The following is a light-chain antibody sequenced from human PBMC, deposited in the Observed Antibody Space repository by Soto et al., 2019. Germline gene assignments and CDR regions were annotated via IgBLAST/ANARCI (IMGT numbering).Light chain of an antibody. CDR2: SAS. CDR3: QRYGA. J-gene: IGKJ1*01. V-gene: IGKV3-20*01. CDR1: QSVSSSH. Sequence: EIVLTQSPGTLSLSPGERATLSCRASQSVSSSHLAWYQHKPGQAPRLLIYSASSRATGIPDRFSGSGSGTDFTLTISRLEPEDFAVYYCQRYGAVGQGTKVDIK.